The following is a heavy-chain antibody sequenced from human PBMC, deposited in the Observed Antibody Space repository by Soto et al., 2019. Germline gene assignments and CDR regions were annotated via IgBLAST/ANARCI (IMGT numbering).Heavy chain of an antibody. Sequence: AGGSLRLSCAASGFTFSSYAMSWVRQAPGKGLEWVSAISGSGGSTYYADSVKGRFTISRDNSKNTLYLQMNSLRAEDTAVYYCATFGVVPNWLDPWGQGTLVTVSS. D-gene: IGHD3-3*01. CDR2: ISGSGGST. J-gene: IGHJ5*02. V-gene: IGHV3-23*01. CDR3: ATFGVVPNWLDP. CDR1: GFTFSSYA.